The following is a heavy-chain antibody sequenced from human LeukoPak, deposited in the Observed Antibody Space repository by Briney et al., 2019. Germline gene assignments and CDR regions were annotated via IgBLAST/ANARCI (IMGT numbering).Heavy chain of an antibody. J-gene: IGHJ3*02. D-gene: IGHD2-2*01. CDR3: ARVGGGVVPAAPHNAFDI. CDR1: GFSFSDYY. V-gene: IGHV3-11*01. CDR2: ISSSGRTI. Sequence: GGSLRLSCAASGFSFSDYYMSCIRQAPGKALEWVSHISSSGRTIYYADSVKGRFTISRDNAKNSLYLQMNSLRAEDTAVYYCARVGGGVVPAAPHNAFDIWGQGTMVTVSS.